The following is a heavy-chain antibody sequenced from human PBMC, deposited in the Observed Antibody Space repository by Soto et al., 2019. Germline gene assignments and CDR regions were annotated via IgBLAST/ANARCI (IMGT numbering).Heavy chain of an antibody. J-gene: IGHJ6*03. V-gene: IGHV3-30*18. CDR1: GFSFRSYG. Sequence: QVQLVESGGGVVQPGRSLRLSCAASGFSFRSYGMHWVRQAPGKGLEWVAVMSYDGRNEYYADSVKGRFTISRDQSKNTLDLQMNSLTAEDTAVYYCVKDRRYCSGTSCYRVYYYYNMDVWGKGTTVTVSS. CDR3: VKDRRYCSGTSCYRVYYYYNMDV. CDR2: MSYDGRNE. D-gene: IGHD2-2*02.